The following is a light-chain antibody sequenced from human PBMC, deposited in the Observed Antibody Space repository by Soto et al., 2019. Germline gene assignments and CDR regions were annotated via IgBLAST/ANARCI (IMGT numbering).Light chain of an antibody. Sequence: QSALTQPASVSGSPGQSITISCTGSRSDIGGYNYVSWYQQHPGKAPKLMINDVSNRPSGVSYRFSGSKSGNTASLTISGLQAEDEADYYCSSYTGDNTHVFGSGTKVTVL. V-gene: IGLV2-14*03. CDR2: DVS. J-gene: IGLJ1*01. CDR3: SSYTGDNTHV. CDR1: RSDIGGYNY.